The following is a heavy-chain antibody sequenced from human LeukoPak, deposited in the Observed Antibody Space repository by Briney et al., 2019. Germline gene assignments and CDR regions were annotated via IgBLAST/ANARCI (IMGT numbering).Heavy chain of an antibody. D-gene: IGHD3-22*01. CDR2: ISSTGGST. CDR1: GFTFSNYA. V-gene: IGHV3-23*01. J-gene: IGHJ4*02. Sequence: GGSLRLSCAASGFTFSNYAMSWVRQAPGKGLEWVSTISSTGGSTYYADSVKGRSTISRDNSKNTLYLQMNSLRVEDTAVYYCAKEGWARRGYCDSSGYYGVGYWGQGILVTVSS. CDR3: AKEGWARRGYCDSSGYYGVGY.